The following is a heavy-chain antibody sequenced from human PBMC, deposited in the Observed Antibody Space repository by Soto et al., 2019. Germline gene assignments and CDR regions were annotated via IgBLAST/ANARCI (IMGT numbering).Heavy chain of an antibody. CDR2: ITGNGGST. J-gene: IGHJ4*02. CDR1: GFTVSSNFA. Sequence: GGSLRLSCAASGFTVSSNFAMSWVRQDPGKGLEWVSSITGNGGSTYYTDSVKGRFTISRDNSKSTVSLQMNSLRAEDTAVYYCAEGGFYDGFDYWGPGTLVTVSS. D-gene: IGHD5-12*01. CDR3: AEGGFYDGFDY. V-gene: IGHV3-23*01.